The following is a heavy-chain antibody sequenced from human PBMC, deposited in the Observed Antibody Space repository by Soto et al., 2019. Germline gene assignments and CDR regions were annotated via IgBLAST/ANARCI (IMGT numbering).Heavy chain of an antibody. V-gene: IGHV1-69*13. CDR3: AREGLVLAPSTVTSDHYYYAMDV. CDR1: GDTFSTYT. CDR2: IIPRSGTS. Sequence: ASVKVSCKGSGDTFSTYTITWVRQAPGQGLEWMGGIIPRSGTSNYAQKFQGRVTITADESTSTAYMELSSLRSEDTAVYYFAREGLVLAPSTVTSDHYYYAMDVWG. J-gene: IGHJ6*02. D-gene: IGHD3-3*02.